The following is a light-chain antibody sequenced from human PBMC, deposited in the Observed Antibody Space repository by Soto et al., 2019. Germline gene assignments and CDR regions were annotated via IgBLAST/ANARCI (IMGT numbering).Light chain of an antibody. J-gene: IGKJ3*01. V-gene: IGKV1-27*01. Sequence: DIQMTQSPTSLSASVGDRVTITCRASQGIRNYVAWYQQIPGKAPKLLIYAASTLQSGFPSRFSGSGSGTDFTPTTNGLQTEDVATFYCQEYSSFPVFGPGTKVEIK. CDR3: QEYSSFPV. CDR1: QGIRNY. CDR2: AAS.